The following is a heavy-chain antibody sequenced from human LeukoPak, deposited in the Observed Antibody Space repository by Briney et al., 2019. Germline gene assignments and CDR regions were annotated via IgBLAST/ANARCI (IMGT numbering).Heavy chain of an antibody. J-gene: IGHJ6*02. D-gene: IGHD3-3*01. CDR2: IYSGGST. CDR3: ARDRSHYDFWSGYTGGPMDV. CDR1: GFTVSSNY. Sequence: GGSLRLSCAASGFTVSSNYMSWVRQAPGKGLEWVSVIYSGGSTYYADSVKGRFTISRDNSKNTLYLQMNSLRAEDTAVYYCARDRSHYDFWSGYTGGPMDVWGQGTTVTVSS. V-gene: IGHV3-66*01.